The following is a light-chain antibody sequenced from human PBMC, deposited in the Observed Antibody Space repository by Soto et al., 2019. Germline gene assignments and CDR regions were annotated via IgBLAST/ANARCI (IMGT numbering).Light chain of an antibody. V-gene: IGLV3-21*01. CDR1: NIGGKS. J-gene: IGLJ2*01. Sequence: SYELTQPPSVSVAPGNTARITCGGNNIGGKSVHWYQLKPSQAPVLIIYNDGDRPSGIPERFSGSNSGNTATLTVRWVEAGDEADYYCQVWGTNADPYVLFGGGTKLTVL. CDR3: QVWGTNADPYVL. CDR2: NDG.